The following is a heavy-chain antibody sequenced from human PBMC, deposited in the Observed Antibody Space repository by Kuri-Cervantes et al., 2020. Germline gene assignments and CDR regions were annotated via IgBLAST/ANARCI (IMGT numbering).Heavy chain of an antibody. CDR3: VRHYQYSHDS. CDR1: GGSVSSGSYY. Sequence: SETLSLTCSVSGGSVSSGSYYWSWIRQPPGKGLEWIGQIYLGGNTNYKPSLRSRVTMSLDKSKNQFSLNVTSVTAADTAIYYCVRHYQYSHDSWGQGILVTVSS. V-gene: IGHV4-61*01. CDR2: IYLGGNT. J-gene: IGHJ4*02. D-gene: IGHD5-18*01.